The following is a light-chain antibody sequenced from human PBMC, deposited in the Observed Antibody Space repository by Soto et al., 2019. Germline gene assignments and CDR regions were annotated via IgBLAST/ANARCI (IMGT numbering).Light chain of an antibody. CDR1: QGISIY. V-gene: IGKV1-27*01. J-gene: IGKJ3*01. CDR3: EQYNSCRKT. CDR2: GAS. Sequence: DIQMTQSPSSLSASVGDRVTITCRASQGISIYLAWYQQKPGKVPKLLIDGASTLHSGVPARFSGSGSGTDFTLTISSLQSEDVATYYGEQYNSCRKTFGPGTKVDI.